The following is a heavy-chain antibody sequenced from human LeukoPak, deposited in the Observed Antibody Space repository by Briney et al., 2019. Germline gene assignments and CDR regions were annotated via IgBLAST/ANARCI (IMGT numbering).Heavy chain of an antibody. CDR1: GYTFTNYD. Sequence: ASVKVSCKASGYTFTNYDINWVRQATGQGLEWMGWMSPNSGNKGYVQKLQGRVTFTRDTSINTAYMELSGLRSEDTAVYYCARDYSSGWYANMDVWGKGTTVTVSS. CDR3: ARDYSSGWYANMDV. J-gene: IGHJ6*03. D-gene: IGHD6-19*01. V-gene: IGHV1-8*03. CDR2: MSPNSGNK.